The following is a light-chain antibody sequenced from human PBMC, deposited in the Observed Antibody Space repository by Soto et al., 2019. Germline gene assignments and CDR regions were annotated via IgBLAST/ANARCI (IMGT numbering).Light chain of an antibody. CDR2: DDN. CDR3: GTWDTSLSAVV. V-gene: IGLV1-51*01. Sequence: QSVLTQPPSVSAAPGQKVTISCSGSSSNIGNNYVSWYQQLPGTAPKLLIYDDNERPSGIPDRFSGSKSGTSATLGITGIQTGDEADYYCGTWDTSLSAVVFGGGTKVTVL. J-gene: IGLJ2*01. CDR1: SSNIGNNY.